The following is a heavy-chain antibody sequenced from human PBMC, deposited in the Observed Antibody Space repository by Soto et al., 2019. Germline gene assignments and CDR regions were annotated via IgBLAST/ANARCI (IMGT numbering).Heavy chain of an antibody. J-gene: IGHJ4*02. Sequence: QVLLVPTGAEVKKPGSSVKVSCQASGYTFINYDIYWVRQSLGQGLEWMGWRNRNGGDTGYAQKFQGRVSMTRHAAISTACMELSSLESDDTAVYYCARNRRETGDFDYWGQGTLVTVAS. CDR1: GYTFINYD. CDR3: ARNRRETGDFDY. D-gene: IGHD7-27*01. CDR2: RNRNGGDT. V-gene: IGHV1-8*01.